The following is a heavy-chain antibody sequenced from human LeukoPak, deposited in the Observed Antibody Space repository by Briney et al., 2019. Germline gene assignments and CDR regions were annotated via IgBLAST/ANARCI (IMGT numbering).Heavy chain of an antibody. CDR3: ARRLRGGDTAMEFDY. V-gene: IGHV1-2*02. D-gene: IGHD5-18*01. CDR2: INPNSGGT. CDR1: GYTSTGYY. J-gene: IGHJ4*02. Sequence: GASVKVSCKASGYTSTGYYMHWVRQAPGQGLAWMGWINPNSGGTNYAQKFQGRVTMTRDTSISTAYMELSRLRSDDTAVYYCARRLRGGDTAMEFDYWGQGTLVTVSS.